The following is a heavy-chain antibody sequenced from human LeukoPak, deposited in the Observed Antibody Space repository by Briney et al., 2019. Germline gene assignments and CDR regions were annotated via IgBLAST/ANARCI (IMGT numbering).Heavy chain of an antibody. CDR1: GGSISSYY. V-gene: IGHV4-59*08. CDR3: ARHYSANSFDY. J-gene: IGHJ4*02. D-gene: IGHD2-15*01. Sequence: SETLSLTCTVSGGSISSYYWSWIRQPPGKGLEWIAYIYYSGSTSYNPSLKSRVTISVDTSKNQFSLKLSSVTAADTAVYYCARHYSANSFDYWGQGTLVTVSS. CDR2: IYYSGST.